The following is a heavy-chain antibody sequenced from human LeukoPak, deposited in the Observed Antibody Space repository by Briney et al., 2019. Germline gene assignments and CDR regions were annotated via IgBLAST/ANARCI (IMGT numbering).Heavy chain of an antibody. CDR1: GFTFSSYW. D-gene: IGHD1-26*01. Sequence: PGGSLRPSCAASGFTFSSYWMHWVRQAPGKGLVWFSRISSDGSSTSYADSVKGRFTISRDNAKNTLYLHMNSLRAEDTAMYYCARVRSGYDYWGQGILVTVSS. J-gene: IGHJ4*02. V-gene: IGHV3-74*01. CDR3: ARVRSGYDY. CDR2: ISSDGSST.